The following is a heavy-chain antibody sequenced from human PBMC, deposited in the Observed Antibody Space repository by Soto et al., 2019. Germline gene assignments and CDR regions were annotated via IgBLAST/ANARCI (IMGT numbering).Heavy chain of an antibody. CDR1: GFTFSSDA. Sequence: EVQLLESGGGLVQPGGSLRLSCAASGFTFSSDAMSWVRQAPGKGLEWVSGISGSSDSIYYADYVKGRFTISRDNSQNTLYLQMNSLTAEDTAVYYCARDQGVPAPIHTFDYWGQGTLVTVSS. D-gene: IGHD2-2*02. CDR3: ARDQGVPAPIHTFDY. CDR2: ISGSSDSI. V-gene: IGHV3-23*01. J-gene: IGHJ4*02.